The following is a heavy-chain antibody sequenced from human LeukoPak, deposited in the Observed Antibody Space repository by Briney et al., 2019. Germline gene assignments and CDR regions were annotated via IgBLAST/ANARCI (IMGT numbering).Heavy chain of an antibody. CDR1: GGSISSGDYY. Sequence: PSQTLSLTCTVSGGSISSGDYYWSWIRQPPGKGLEWIGYIYYSGSTYYNPSLKSRVTISVDTSKNQFSLKLSSVTAADTAVYYCAREVRGVIITTYHYYGMDVWGQGTTVTVSS. D-gene: IGHD3-10*01. V-gene: IGHV4-30-4*01. CDR2: IYYSGST. J-gene: IGHJ6*02. CDR3: AREVRGVIITTYHYYGMDV.